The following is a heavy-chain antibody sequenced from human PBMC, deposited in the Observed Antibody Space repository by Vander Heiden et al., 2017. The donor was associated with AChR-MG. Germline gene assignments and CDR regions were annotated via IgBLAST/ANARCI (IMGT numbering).Heavy chain of an antibody. V-gene: IGHV3-21*01. CDR1: GFTFSSYS. CDR2: ISSSSSYI. Sequence: EVQLVESGGGLVKPGGSLRLSCAASGFTFSSYSMNWVRQAPGKGLEWVSSISSSSSYIYYADSVKGRFTISRDNAKNSLYLQMNSLRAEDTAVYYCARDERDYYYDEYNQRLGAFDIWGQGTMVTVSS. CDR3: ARDERDYYYDEYNQRLGAFDI. D-gene: IGHD3-22*01. J-gene: IGHJ3*02.